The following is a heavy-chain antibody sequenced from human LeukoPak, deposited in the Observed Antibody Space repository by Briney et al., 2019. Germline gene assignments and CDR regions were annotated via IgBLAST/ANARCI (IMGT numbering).Heavy chain of an antibody. CDR1: GFPFSSYG. CDR3: ARSPARYCSSTSCYWDHLQGAFDI. V-gene: IGHV3-33*01. D-gene: IGHD2-2*01. J-gene: IGHJ3*02. Sequence: GGSLRLSCAASGFPFSSYGMHWVRQAPGKGLEWVAVIWYDGSNKYYADSVKGRFTISRDNSKNTLYLQMNSLRAEDTAVYYCARSPARYCSSTSCYWDHLQGAFDIWGQGTMVTVSS. CDR2: IWYDGSNK.